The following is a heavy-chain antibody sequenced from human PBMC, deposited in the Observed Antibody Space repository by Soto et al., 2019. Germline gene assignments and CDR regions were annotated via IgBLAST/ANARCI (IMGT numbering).Heavy chain of an antibody. CDR2: IYYSGST. CDR3: ARAPYSYGLGCLDV. Sequence: LVTLSLTCPVFGGYVRSGRYYLSRLQQPPGKGLEWIGYIYYSGSTNYNPSLKSRVTISVDTSKNQFSLKLSSVTAADTAVYFCARAPYSYGLGCLDVCGQGHTVTVS. V-gene: IGHV4-61*01. D-gene: IGHD5-18*01. CDR1: GGYVRSGRYY. J-gene: IGHJ6*02.